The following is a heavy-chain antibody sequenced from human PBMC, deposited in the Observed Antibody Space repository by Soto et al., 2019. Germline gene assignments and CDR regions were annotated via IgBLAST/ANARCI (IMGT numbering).Heavy chain of an antibody. CDR1: AFTYIGFA. V-gene: IGHV3-23*01. D-gene: IGHD4-17*01. CDR2: ISGSGGTT. CDR3: AKTLGGDYYFEY. J-gene: IGHJ4*02. Sequence: AGALRLSCAASAFTYIGFAMSWVRHAPGKGLEGVSAISGSGGTTYYADSVKGRFTISRENSKNRLYLEMNCLRAEEMAVYYCAKTLGGDYYFEYWGQGTLVTVCS.